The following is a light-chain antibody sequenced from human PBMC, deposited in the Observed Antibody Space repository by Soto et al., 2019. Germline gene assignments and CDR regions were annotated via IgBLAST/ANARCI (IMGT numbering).Light chain of an antibody. CDR3: QQYGSSPPIT. J-gene: IGKJ5*01. Sequence: EIVWTQSPGTLSLSPGERATLSCRASQSVSSSYLAWYQQKPGQAPRLLIYGASSRATGIPDRFSGSGSGTDFTLTISRLEPEDFAVYYCQQYGSSPPITFGQGTLREIK. V-gene: IGKV3-20*01. CDR1: QSVSSSY. CDR2: GAS.